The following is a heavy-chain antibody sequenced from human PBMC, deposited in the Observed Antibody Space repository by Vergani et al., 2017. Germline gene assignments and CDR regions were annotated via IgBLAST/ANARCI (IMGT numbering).Heavy chain of an antibody. CDR2: IWYDGSNK. V-gene: IGHV3-33*08. Sequence: VQLVESGGGLVQPGGSLRLSCSASGFTFSSYAMHWVRQAPGKGLEWVAVIWYDGSNKYYADSVKGRFTISRDNSKNTLYLQMNSLRAEDTAVYYCAALNYYGAGSYYNVPRDYWGQGTLVTVSS. D-gene: IGHD3-10*01. J-gene: IGHJ4*02. CDR1: GFTFSSYA. CDR3: AALNYYGAGSYYNVPRDY.